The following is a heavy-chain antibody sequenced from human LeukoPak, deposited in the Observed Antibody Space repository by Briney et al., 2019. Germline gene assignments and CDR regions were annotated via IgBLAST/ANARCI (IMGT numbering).Heavy chain of an antibody. J-gene: IGHJ4*02. CDR2: TYYRSKWYN. CDR3: ARDSRVSNSLPPDN. CDR1: GDSVSSNSIA. Sequence: SQTLSLTCAISGDSVSSNSIAWNWIRQSPSRGLEWLGRTYYRSKWYNDYALSVKSRITINPDTSKNQLYLQLTSVSPEDTAVYYCARDSRVSNSLPPDNWGQGTLVTVSS. D-gene: IGHD4-11*01. V-gene: IGHV6-1*01.